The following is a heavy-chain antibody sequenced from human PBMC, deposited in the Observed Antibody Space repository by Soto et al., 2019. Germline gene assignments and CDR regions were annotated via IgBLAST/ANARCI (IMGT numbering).Heavy chain of an antibody. CDR1: SGSISSSNW. V-gene: IGHV4-4*02. J-gene: IGHJ5*02. D-gene: IGHD2-2*01. CDR2: IYHSGST. CDR3: AREFTCSSTSCYGGRWFDP. Sequence: PSETLSLTCAVSSGSISSSNWWSWVRQPPGKGLEWIGEIYHSGSTNYNPSLKSRVTISVDKSKNQFSLKLSSVTAADTAVYYCAREFTCSSTSCYGGRWFDPWGQGTLVTVSS.